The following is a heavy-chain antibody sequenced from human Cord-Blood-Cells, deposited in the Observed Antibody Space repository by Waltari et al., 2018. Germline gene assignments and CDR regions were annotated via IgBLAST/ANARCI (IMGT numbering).Heavy chain of an antibody. CDR2: IKSKTDGGTT. CDR3: TTDCSGSYYFDY. D-gene: IGHD1-26*01. J-gene: IGHJ4*02. V-gene: IGHV3-15*01. CDR1: GFTFRNAW. Sequence: EVQLVESGGGLVTPGGSLRLSCAASGFTFRNAWMSWVRQAPGKGLEWVGRIKSKTDGGTTDYAAPVKGRFTISRDDSKNTLYLQMNSLKTEDTAVYYCTTDCSGSYYFDYWGQGTLVTVSS.